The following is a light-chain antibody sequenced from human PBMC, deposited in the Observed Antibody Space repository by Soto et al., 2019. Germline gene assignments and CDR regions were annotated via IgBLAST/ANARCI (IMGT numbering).Light chain of an antibody. J-gene: IGKJ4*01. CDR1: RDINRW. Sequence: DIQMTQSPSSVSASVGDRVTITCRASRDINRWLAWYQQKPGKAPKLLIYTASSLQSGVPSRFSGSGYGTDFTLTISSLQPEDSATYYCQQADSFPLSFGGGTKVEI. V-gene: IGKV1-12*01. CDR2: TAS. CDR3: QQADSFPLS.